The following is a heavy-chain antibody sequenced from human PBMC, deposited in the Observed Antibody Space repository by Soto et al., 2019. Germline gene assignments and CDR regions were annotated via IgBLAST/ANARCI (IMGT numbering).Heavy chain of an antibody. V-gene: IGHV4-59*01. D-gene: IGHD6-19*01. J-gene: IGHJ4*02. Sequence: SETLSLTCSVSGGSISGAYWSWIRQSPGKGLEWLGYVYYTGSTNYSPSLRSRVSISVDTSKNEFSLRLSSVTAADTAVYFCARSVAVPGAHIDYWGQGTQVTVSS. CDR3: ARSVAVPGAHIDY. CDR2: VYYTGST. CDR1: GGSISGAY.